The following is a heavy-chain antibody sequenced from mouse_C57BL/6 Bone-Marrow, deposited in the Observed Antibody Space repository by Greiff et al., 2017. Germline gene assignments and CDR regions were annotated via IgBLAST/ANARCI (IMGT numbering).Heavy chain of an antibody. J-gene: IGHJ2*01. V-gene: IGHV1-55*01. CDR1: GYTFTSYW. Sequence: QVQLQQPGAELVKPGASVKMSCKASGYTFTSYWITWVKQRPGQGLEWIGDIYPGSGSTNYNEKLKSKATLTVDTSSSTAYMQHSRLTSEDSAVYYSARRGGYGSSYNYWGQGTTLTVSS. CDR2: IYPGSGST. D-gene: IGHD1-1*01. CDR3: ARRGGYGSSYNY.